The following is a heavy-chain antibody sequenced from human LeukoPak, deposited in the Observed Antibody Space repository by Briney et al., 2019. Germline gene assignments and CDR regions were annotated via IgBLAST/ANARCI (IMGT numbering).Heavy chain of an antibody. D-gene: IGHD2-2*01. CDR1: GFTFSSYG. Sequence: GGSLRLSCAASGFTFSSYGMHWVRQAPGKGLEWVAVISYDGSNKYYADSVKGRFTISRDNSKNTLYLQMNGLRAEDTAVYYCAKGGDCSSTSCYHGMDVRGQGTTVTVSS. V-gene: IGHV3-30*18. CDR3: AKGGDCSSTSCYHGMDV. J-gene: IGHJ6*02. CDR2: ISYDGSNK.